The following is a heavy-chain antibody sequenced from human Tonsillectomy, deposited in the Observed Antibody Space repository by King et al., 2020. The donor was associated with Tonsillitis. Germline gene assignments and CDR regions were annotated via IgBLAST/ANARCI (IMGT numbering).Heavy chain of an antibody. Sequence: VQLVESGGGLVQPGGSLRLSCAASGFTFSNYFMHWVRQAPGKGLVWVSRINSDGSSTSYADSVKGRFTISRDNAKNTLFLQMNSLRAVDTAVYYCARGNHYGMDVWGQGTTVTVPS. CDR1: GFTFSNYF. D-gene: IGHD1-14*01. V-gene: IGHV3-74*01. J-gene: IGHJ6*02. CDR3: ARGNHYGMDV. CDR2: INSDGSST.